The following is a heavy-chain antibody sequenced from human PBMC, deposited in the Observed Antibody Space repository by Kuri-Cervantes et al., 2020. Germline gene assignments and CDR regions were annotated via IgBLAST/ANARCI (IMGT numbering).Heavy chain of an antibody. CDR1: GLTFSAYA. CDR3: TTVRWSSSWYGGFDW. CDR2: ISYDGSNK. J-gene: IGHJ4*02. D-gene: IGHD6-13*01. V-gene: IGHV3-30-3*01. Sequence: GGSLRLSCTASGLTFSAYAMHWVRQAPGKGLEWVAVISYDGSNKYYADSVKGRFTISRDNSKNTLYLQMNSLKTEDTGVYYCTTVRWSSSWYGGFDWWGPGTLVTVSS.